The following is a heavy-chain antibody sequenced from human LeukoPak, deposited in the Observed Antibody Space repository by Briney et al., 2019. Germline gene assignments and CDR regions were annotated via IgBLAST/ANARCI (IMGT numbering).Heavy chain of an antibody. Sequence: SLETLSLTCTVSGGSISSYYWSWIRQPPGKGLEWIGYIYYSENTNYNSSLKSRVTISEDTSKNQFSLKLTSVTAADTAVYYCAGGNFYDSRGHPYHFHFWGQGTLVSVSS. CDR1: GGSISSYY. J-gene: IGHJ4*02. CDR2: IYYSENT. CDR3: AGGNFYDSRGHPYHFHF. D-gene: IGHD3-22*01. V-gene: IGHV4-59*01.